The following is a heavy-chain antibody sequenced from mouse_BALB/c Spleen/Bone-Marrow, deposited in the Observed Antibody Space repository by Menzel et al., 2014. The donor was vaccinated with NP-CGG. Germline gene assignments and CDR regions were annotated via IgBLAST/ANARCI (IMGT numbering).Heavy chain of an antibody. V-gene: IGHV5-17*02. CDR1: GFTFSSFG. CDR3: ARGYDYGFAY. CDR2: ISSGSSTI. D-gene: IGHD2-4*01. Sequence: DVMLVESGGGLVQPGGSRKLSCAASGFTFSSFGMHWVRQAPEKGLEWVAYISSGSSTIYYADTVKGRFTISRDNPKNTLFLQMTSLRSEDTAMYYCARGYDYGFAYWGQGTLVTVPA. J-gene: IGHJ3*01.